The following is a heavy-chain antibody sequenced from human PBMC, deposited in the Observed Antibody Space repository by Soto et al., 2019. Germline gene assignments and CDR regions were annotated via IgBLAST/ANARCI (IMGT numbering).Heavy chain of an antibody. CDR3: AKDPLTRGWFDP. CDR2: ISAGGTT. V-gene: IGHV3-23*01. CDR1: GFTLSSSA. J-gene: IGHJ5*02. Sequence: EVQLLESGGGLVQPGESLRLSCAASGFTLSSSAMTWVRQAPGKGLHWVSGISAGGTTYYADSAKGRFTVSRDISKNTLYLQMNSLTADDTAVYYCAKDPLTRGWFDPWGQGTLVTVSS.